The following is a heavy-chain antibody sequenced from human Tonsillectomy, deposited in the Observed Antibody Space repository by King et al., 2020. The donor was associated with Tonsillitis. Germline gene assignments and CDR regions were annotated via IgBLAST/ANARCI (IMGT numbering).Heavy chain of an antibody. D-gene: IGHD3-10*01. CDR1: GYTFLIYG. CDR2: INAYNGHT. Sequence: VQLVQSGAEVKKPGASVKVSCKTSGYTFLIYGISWVRQAPGQGLEWMGWINAYNGHTNYAQKLQDRVTMTTDTSPSTAYMELRSLRSDDTAVYYCARDYYKVYRVSFFDIWGQGTMVTVSS. CDR3: ARDYYKVYRVSFFDI. J-gene: IGHJ3*02. V-gene: IGHV1-18*01.